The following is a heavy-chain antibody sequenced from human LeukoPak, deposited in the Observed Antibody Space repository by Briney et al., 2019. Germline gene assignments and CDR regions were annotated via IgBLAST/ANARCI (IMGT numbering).Heavy chain of an antibody. D-gene: IGHD1-1*01. Sequence: ASVKVSCKASGGTFGSHALNWVRQAPRQGLAWMGGIIPTSGTANYAQKFQGRVTITADESTSTAYMELSSLRSEDTAVYYCARGYSPSIRTTGNDYWGQGTLVTVSS. CDR2: IIPTSGTA. J-gene: IGHJ4*02. V-gene: IGHV1-69*13. CDR1: GGTFGSHA. CDR3: ARGYSPSIRTTGNDY.